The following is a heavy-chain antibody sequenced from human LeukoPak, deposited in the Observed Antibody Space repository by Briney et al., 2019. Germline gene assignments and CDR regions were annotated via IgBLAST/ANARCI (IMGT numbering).Heavy chain of an antibody. Sequence: NPGGSLRLSCAASGFTFSSYSMNWVRQAPGKGLEWVSSISSSSSYIYYADSVKGRFTISRDNAKNSLYLQMNSLRAEDTAVYYCARDIGWYYYDSSGSTTGYWGQGTLVTVSS. D-gene: IGHD3-22*01. CDR3: ARDIGWYYYDSSGSTTGY. CDR2: ISSSSSYI. V-gene: IGHV3-21*01. CDR1: GFTFSSYS. J-gene: IGHJ4*02.